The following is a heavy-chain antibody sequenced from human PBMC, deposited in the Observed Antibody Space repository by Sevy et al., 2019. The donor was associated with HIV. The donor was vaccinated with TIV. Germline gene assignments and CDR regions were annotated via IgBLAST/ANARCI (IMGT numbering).Heavy chain of an antibody. D-gene: IGHD6-19*01. CDR3: AREWPGAVADLHFDY. J-gene: IGHJ4*02. Sequence: SETLSLTCTVSGGSISSGSYYWSWIRQPAGKGLEWIGHIYTSGSANYNPSLKSRVTVSVHTSKNQSFLKLSSVTAADTAGYYCAREWPGAVADLHFDYWGQGTLVTVSS. CDR2: IYTSGSA. V-gene: IGHV4-61*09. CDR1: GGSISSGSYY.